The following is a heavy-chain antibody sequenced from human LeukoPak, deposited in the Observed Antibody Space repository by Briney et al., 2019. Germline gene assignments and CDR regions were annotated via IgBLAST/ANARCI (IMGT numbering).Heavy chain of an antibody. Sequence: GGSLRLSCAASGFTFSDYYMTWISQAPGKGLEWVSYISGSGSYTNYADSVKGRFTISRDNAKNSLYLQMNSLRAEDTAMYYCARVRYSSRWNYFDQWGQGTLVTVSA. CDR1: GFTFSDYY. CDR2: ISGSGSYT. V-gene: IGHV3-11*05. J-gene: IGHJ4*02. D-gene: IGHD6-13*01. CDR3: ARVRYSSRWNYFDQ.